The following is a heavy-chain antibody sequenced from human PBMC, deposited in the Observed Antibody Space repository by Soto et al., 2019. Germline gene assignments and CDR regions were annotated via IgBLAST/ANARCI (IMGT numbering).Heavy chain of an antibody. CDR3: ATAVAARPPTGWFDP. J-gene: IGHJ5*02. CDR2: INHSGST. D-gene: IGHD6-6*01. V-gene: IGHV4-34*01. Sequence: SETLSLTCAVYGGSFSGYYGSWIRQPPGKGLEWIGEINHSGSTNYNPSLKSRVTISVDTSKNQFSLKLSSVTAADTAVYYCATAVAARPPTGWFDPWGQGTLVTVSS. CDR1: GGSFSGYY.